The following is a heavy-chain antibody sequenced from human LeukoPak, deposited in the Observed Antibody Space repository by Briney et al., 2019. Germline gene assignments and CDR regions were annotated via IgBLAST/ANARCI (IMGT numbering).Heavy chain of an antibody. J-gene: IGHJ5*02. Sequence: PGGSLRLSCAASGFTFSSYAMSWVRQAPGKGLEWVSAISGSGGSTYYADSVKGRFTISRDNSKNTLYLQMNSLRAEDTAVYYCAKACSSSWRYNWFDPWGQGTLVTVSS. CDR3: AKACSSSWRYNWFDP. CDR2: ISGSGGST. D-gene: IGHD6-13*01. V-gene: IGHV3-23*01. CDR1: GFTFSSYA.